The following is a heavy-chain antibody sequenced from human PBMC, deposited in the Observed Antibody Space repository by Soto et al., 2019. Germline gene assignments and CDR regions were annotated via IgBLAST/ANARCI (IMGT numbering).Heavy chain of an antibody. J-gene: IGHJ4*02. D-gene: IGHD3-22*01. CDR3: ARYLYYYDSSGYSGFDY. CDR2: IYYSGST. V-gene: IGHV4-31*03. CDR1: GGSISSGGYY. Sequence: SETLSLTCTVSGGSISSGGYYWSWIRQHPGKGLEWIGYIYYSGSTYYNPSLKSRVTISVDTSKNQFSLKLSSVTAADTAVYYCARYLYYYDSSGYSGFDYWGQGTLVTVSS.